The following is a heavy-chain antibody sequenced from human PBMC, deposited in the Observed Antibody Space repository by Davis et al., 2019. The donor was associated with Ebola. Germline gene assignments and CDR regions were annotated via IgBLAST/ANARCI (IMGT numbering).Heavy chain of an antibody. CDR3: ARESSAYYYYYGMDV. V-gene: IGHV1-2*06. D-gene: IGHD3-22*01. CDR1: GYTFTGYY. Sequence: ASVKVSCKASGYTFTGYYMHWVRQAPGQGLEWMGRINPNSGGTNYAQKFQGRVTMTRDTSISTAYMELSRLRSDDTAVYYCARESSAYYYYYGMDVWGKGTTVTVSS. J-gene: IGHJ6*04. CDR2: INPNSGGT.